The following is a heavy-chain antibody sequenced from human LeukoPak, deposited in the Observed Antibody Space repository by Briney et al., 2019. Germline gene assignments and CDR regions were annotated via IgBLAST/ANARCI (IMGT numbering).Heavy chain of an antibody. D-gene: IGHD3-10*01. J-gene: IGHJ4*02. CDR3: ARDLWFGELGY. CDR2: ISSSSSTI. CDR1: GFTFSSYW. V-gene: IGHV3-48*01. Sequence: GGSLRLSCSASGFTFSSYWMSWVRQAPGKGLEWVSYISSSSSTIYYADSVKGRFTISRDNAKNSLYLQMNSLRAEDTAVYYCARDLWFGELGYWGQGTLVTVSS.